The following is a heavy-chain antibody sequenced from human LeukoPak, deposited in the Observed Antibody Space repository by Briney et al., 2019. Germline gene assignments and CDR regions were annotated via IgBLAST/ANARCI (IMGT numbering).Heavy chain of an antibody. CDR1: GFNFRTYW. Sequence: PGGSLRLSCAASGFNFRTYWMHWVRRAPGKGLVWVSRINSDGSNTTYADSVKGRFTVSRDNAMNTLYLQMHSLRAEDTALYFCARGYGADVWGKGTMVTVSS. CDR2: INSDGSNT. V-gene: IGHV3-74*01. CDR3: ARGYGADV. J-gene: IGHJ6*04.